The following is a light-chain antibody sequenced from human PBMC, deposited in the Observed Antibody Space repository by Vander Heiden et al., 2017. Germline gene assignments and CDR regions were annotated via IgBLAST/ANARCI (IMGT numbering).Light chain of an antibody. CDR2: EVS. J-gene: IGLJ3*02. V-gene: IGLV2-23*02. CDR1: SSDVGTYNL. CDR3: CSYAGSSTLV. Sequence: HSPLTHPASVSRSPGQSITISCTGTSSDVGTYNLVSWYQQHPGKAPKLMIYEVSKRPSGVSNRFSGSKSGNTASLTISGLQAEDEADYYCCSYAGSSTLVFVGGTKLTVL.